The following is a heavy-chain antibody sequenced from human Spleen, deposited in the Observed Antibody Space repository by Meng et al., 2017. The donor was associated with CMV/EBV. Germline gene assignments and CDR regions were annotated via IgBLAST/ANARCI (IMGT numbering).Heavy chain of an antibody. J-gene: IGHJ4*01. D-gene: IGHD3-10*01. CDR3: ATAAQLLWFGEGKNHFDY. Sequence: ALHWVGAAASKGRGCVGGVACDGSVKNSAKSVTGRFTISRDNYRNTLYLQMNSLRAEDTAVYYCATAAQLLWFGEGKNHFDYWGQGTLVTVSS. V-gene: IGHV3-30*07. CDR1: A. CDR2: VACDGSVK.